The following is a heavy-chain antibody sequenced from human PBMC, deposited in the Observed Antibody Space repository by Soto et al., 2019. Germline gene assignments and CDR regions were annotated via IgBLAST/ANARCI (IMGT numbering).Heavy chain of an antibody. CDR2: IYSGGST. V-gene: IGHV3-66*01. CDR3: ARAPSSSWYADDAFDI. D-gene: IGHD6-13*01. CDR1: GFTVSSNY. Sequence: GGSLRLSCAASGFTVSSNYMSWVRQAPGKGLEWVSVIYSGGSTYYADSVKGRFTISRDNSKNTLYLQMNSLRAEDTAVYYCARAPSSSWYADDAFDIWGQGTMVTVSS. J-gene: IGHJ3*02.